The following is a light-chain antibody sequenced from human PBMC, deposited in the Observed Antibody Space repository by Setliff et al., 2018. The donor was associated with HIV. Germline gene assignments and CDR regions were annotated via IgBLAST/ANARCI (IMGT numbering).Light chain of an antibody. CDR3: CSYAGAYNLV. Sequence: SVLAQPRSVSGSPGQSVTISCTGTSSDVGGYYYVSWYQQHPGNAPKILIFDVSERPSGVPDRFSGSKSGNTASLTISGLQADDEADYYCCSYAGAYNLVLGGGTKVTVL. CDR2: DVS. V-gene: IGLV2-11*01. J-gene: IGLJ2*01. CDR1: SSDVGGYYY.